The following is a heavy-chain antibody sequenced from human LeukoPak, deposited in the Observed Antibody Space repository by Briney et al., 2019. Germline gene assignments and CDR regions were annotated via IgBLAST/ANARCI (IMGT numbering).Heavy chain of an antibody. V-gene: IGHV4-59*01. J-gene: IGHJ4*02. CDR1: GGSISSYY. Sequence: SETLSLTCTVSGGSISSYYWSWIRQPPGKGLEWIGYIYYSGSTNYNPSLKSRVTISVDTSKNQFSLKLSSVTAADTAVYYCARVDCSSTSCYPLDWGQGTLVTVSS. CDR2: IYYSGST. D-gene: IGHD2-2*01. CDR3: ARVDCSSTSCYPLD.